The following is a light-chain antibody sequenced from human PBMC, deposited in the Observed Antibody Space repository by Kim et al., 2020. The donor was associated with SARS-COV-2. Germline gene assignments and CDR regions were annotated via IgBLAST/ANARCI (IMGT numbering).Light chain of an antibody. CDR1: QSVSSN. CDR2: GAS. CDR3: QQYNNWPPHT. J-gene: IGKJ2*01. V-gene: IGKV3-15*01. Sequence: EIVMTQSPATLSVSPGERATLSCRASQSVSSNLAWYQQKPGQAPRLLIYGASTRATGIPARFSGSGSGTEFTLTISSLRSEDFAVYYCQQYNNWPPHTFGQGTKLEI.